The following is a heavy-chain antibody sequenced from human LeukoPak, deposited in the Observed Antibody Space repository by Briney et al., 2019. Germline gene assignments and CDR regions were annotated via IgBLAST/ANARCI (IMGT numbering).Heavy chain of an antibody. CDR3: ARVSSPWSPRDAFDI. CDR2: TYYKSKWYN. D-gene: IGHD1-26*01. J-gene: IGHJ3*02. Sequence: SQTLSLTCAISGDSVSSNSAPWNWIRQSPSRGLEWLGRTYYKSKWYNDYAVSVKSRITINSDTSKNQFSLQLNSVTPEDTAVHYCARVSSPWSPRDAFDIWGQGTVVTVSS. V-gene: IGHV6-1*01. CDR1: GDSVSSNSAP.